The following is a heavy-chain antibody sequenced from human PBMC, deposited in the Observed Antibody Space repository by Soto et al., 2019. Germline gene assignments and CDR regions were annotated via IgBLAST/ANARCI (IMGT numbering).Heavy chain of an antibody. CDR1: GFIFSNYG. J-gene: IGHJ4*02. V-gene: IGHV3-30*03. Sequence: GGSLRLSCAASGFIFSNYGMHWVRQAPGKGLEWVAVISYDGNNKYYADSVKGRFTISRDNSKNTLHLQMNSLRVEDTAVYYCAGGFYYYVYCGQGTLVTVSS. D-gene: IGHD3-22*01. CDR3: AGGFYYYVY. CDR2: ISYDGNNK.